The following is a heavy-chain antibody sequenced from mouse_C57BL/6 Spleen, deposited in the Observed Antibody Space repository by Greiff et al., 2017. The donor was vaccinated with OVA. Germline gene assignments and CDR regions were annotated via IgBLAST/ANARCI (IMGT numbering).Heavy chain of an antibody. CDR1: GFTFSDYY. V-gene: IGHV5-12*01. Sequence: EVKVEESGGGLVQPGGSLKLSCAASGFTFSDYYMYWVRQTPEKRLEWVAYISNGGGSTYYPDTVKGRFTISRDNAKNTLYLQMSRLKSEDTAMYYCARHYYGSFYAMDYWGQGTSVTVSS. CDR2: ISNGGGST. D-gene: IGHD1-1*01. CDR3: ARHYYGSFYAMDY. J-gene: IGHJ4*01.